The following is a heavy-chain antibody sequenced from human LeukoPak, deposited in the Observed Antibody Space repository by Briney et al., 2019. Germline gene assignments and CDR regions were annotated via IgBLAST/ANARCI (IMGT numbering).Heavy chain of an antibody. V-gene: IGHV3-7*01. CDR3: ARDWDYGSGSYYPGGDY. CDR2: IKQDGSEK. D-gene: IGHD3-10*01. Sequence: WGSLRLSCAASGFTFSSYWMSWVRQAPGKGLEWVANIKQDGSEKYYVDSVKGGFTISRDNAKNSLYLQMNSLRAEDTAVYYCARDWDYGSGSYYPGGDYWGQGTLVTVSS. CDR1: GFTFSSYW. J-gene: IGHJ4*02.